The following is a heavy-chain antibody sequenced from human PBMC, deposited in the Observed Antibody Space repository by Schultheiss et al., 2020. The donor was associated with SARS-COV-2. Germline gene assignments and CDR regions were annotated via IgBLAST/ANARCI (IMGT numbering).Heavy chain of an antibody. D-gene: IGHD2-15*01. CDR3: ARTCSGGSCYSGGFDY. CDR2: IYHSGST. J-gene: IGHJ4*02. Sequence: SETLSLTCTVSGGSISSYYWSWIRQPPGKGLEWIGEIYHSGSTNYNPSLKSRVTISVDKSKNQYSLKLSSVTAADTAVYYCARTCSGGSCYSGGFDYWGQGTLVTVSS. CDR1: GGSISSYY. V-gene: IGHV4-59*12.